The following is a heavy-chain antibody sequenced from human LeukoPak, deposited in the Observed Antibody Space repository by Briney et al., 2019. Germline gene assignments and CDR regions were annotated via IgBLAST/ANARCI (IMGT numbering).Heavy chain of an antibody. CDR3: XXXXXXILSYGDYWSD. Sequence: GGSLRLSCAASGFTFSSYAMSWVRQAPGKGLEWVSAISGSGGSTYYADSVKGRFTISRDNSKNTLYLQMNSLRAEDTAVYYCXXXXXXILSYGDYWSDWGQGTLVTVSS. CDR2: ISGSGGST. D-gene: IGHD4-17*01. J-gene: IGHJ4*02. V-gene: IGHV3-23*01. CDR1: GFTFSSYA.